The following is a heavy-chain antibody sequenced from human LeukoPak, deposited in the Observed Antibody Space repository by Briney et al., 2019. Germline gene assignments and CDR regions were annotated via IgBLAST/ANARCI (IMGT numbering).Heavy chain of an antibody. D-gene: IGHD2/OR15-2a*01. CDR2: IVVGSGNT. Sequence: SVKVSCKASGFTFSNSAVQWVRQARGQRLEWVGWIVVGSGNTNYAQKFQERVTITRDMSTSTAYMELSSLRSEDTAVYYCAVDVIYESDWGQGTLVTVSS. CDR3: AVDVIYESD. V-gene: IGHV1-58*01. CDR1: GFTFSNSA. J-gene: IGHJ4*02.